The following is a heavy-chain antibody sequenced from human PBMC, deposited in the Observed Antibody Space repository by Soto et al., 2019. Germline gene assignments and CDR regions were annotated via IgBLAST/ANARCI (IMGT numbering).Heavy chain of an antibody. CDR1: GFTFTSSA. Sequence: ASVKVSCKASGFTFTSSAVQWVRQARGQRLEWIGWIVVGSGNTNYAQKFQERVTITRDMSTSTAYMELSSLRSEDTAVYYCAAETRYNWNDVGYWGQGTLVTVSS. J-gene: IGHJ4*02. CDR2: IVVGSGNT. CDR3: AAETRYNWNDVGY. V-gene: IGHV1-58*01. D-gene: IGHD1-20*01.